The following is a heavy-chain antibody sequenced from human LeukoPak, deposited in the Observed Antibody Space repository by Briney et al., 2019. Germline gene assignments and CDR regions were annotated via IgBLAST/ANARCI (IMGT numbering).Heavy chain of an antibody. V-gene: IGHV3-11*01. CDR3: ARAHPVLPISGSPGLDY. Sequence: PGWSLRLSCAASGFIFSDYYMGWVRQAPGKGLEWVSYISNKGSSSTTYYADSVKGRFTISRDDAQNSLYLQMNSLRSDDTAVYYCARAHPVLPISGSPGLDYWGQGTLVTVSS. J-gene: IGHJ4*02. CDR1: GFIFSDYY. CDR2: ISNKGSSSTT. D-gene: IGHD6-19*01.